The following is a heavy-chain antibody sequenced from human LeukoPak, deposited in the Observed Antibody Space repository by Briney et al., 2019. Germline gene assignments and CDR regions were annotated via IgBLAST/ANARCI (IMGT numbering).Heavy chain of an antibody. CDR1: GFTVSSNY. Sequence: PGGSLRLSCAASGFTVSSNYMSWVRQAPGKGLEWVSVIYSGGSTYYAGSVKGRFTISRDNSKNTLYLQMNSLRAEDTAVYYCAREESYYAFDIWGQGTMVTVSS. J-gene: IGHJ3*02. D-gene: IGHD1-26*01. CDR3: AREESYYAFDI. CDR2: IYSGGST. V-gene: IGHV3-66*02.